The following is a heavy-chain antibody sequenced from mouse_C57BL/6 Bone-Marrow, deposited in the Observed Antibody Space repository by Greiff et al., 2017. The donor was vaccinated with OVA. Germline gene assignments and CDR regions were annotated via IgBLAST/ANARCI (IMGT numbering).Heavy chain of an antibody. J-gene: IGHJ2*01. CDR2: IDPENGDT. CDR1: GFNIKDDY. V-gene: IGHV14-4*01. Sequence: VQLQQSGAELVRPGASVKLSCTASGFNIKDDYMHWVKQRPEQGLEWIGWIDPENGDTEYASKFQGKATITADTSSNTAYLQLSSLTSEDTAVYYCTPPYFDYWGQGTTLTVSS. CDR3: TPPYFDY.